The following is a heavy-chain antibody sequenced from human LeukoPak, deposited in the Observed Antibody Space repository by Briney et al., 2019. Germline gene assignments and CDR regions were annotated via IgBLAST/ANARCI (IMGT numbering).Heavy chain of an antibody. CDR2: IYYSGGT. CDR3: ARHRGGFDL. D-gene: IGHD2-15*01. CDR1: GGSISSYY. J-gene: IGHJ3*01. V-gene: IGHV4-59*01. Sequence: SETLSLTCTVSGGSISSYYWSWLRQPPGKGLEWLGYIYYSGGTNYSPSLKSRVTISVDTSKIHFSLKLSSVTAADTAAYYCARHRGGFDLWGQGTMVTVSS.